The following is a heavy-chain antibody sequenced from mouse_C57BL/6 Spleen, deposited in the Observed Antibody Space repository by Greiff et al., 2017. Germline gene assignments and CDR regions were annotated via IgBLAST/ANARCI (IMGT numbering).Heavy chain of an antibody. J-gene: IGHJ4*01. CDR3: ARCQSDYDYAMDY. CDR2: IYPRSGNT. Sequence: QVQLQQSGAELARPGASVKLSCKASGYTFTSYGISWVKQRTGQGLEWIGEIYPRSGNTYYNEKFKGKATLTADKSSSTAYMELRSLTSEDSAVXFCARCQSDYDYAMDYWGQGTSVTVSS. CDR1: GYTFTSYG. V-gene: IGHV1-81*01. D-gene: IGHD2-4*01.